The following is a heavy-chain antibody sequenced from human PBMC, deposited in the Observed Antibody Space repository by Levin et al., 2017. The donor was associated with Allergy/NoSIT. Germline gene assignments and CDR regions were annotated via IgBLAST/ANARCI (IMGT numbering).Heavy chain of an antibody. Sequence: SGESLKISCKASGYTFTSYGISWVRQAPGQGLEWMGWISAYNGNTNYAQKLQGRVTMTTDTSTSTAYMELRSLRSDDTAVYYCARVTLAARPYYYYYYGMDVWGQGTTVTVSS. CDR3: ARVTLAARPYYYYYYGMDV. CDR2: ISAYNGNT. D-gene: IGHD6-6*01. CDR1: GYTFTSYG. V-gene: IGHV1-18*01. J-gene: IGHJ6*02.